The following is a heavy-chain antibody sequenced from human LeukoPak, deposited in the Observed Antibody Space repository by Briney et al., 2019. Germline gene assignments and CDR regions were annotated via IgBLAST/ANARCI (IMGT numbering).Heavy chain of an antibody. CDR2: ISYDGSNK. J-gene: IGHJ4*02. Sequence: PGGSLRLSCAASGFTFSSYAMHWVRQAPGKGLEWVAVISYDGSNKYYADSVKGRFTISRDNSKNTLYLQMNSLRAEDTAVYYCASDDYGDGEGDYWGQGTLVTVSS. CDR1: GFTFSSYA. CDR3: ASDDYGDGEGDY. D-gene: IGHD4-17*01. V-gene: IGHV3-30-3*01.